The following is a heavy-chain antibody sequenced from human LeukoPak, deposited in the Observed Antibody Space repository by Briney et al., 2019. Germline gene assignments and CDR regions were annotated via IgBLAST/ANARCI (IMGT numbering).Heavy chain of an antibody. CDR2: IYWDDDK. CDR3: AHRRYYYDSSGYHLAPFDY. V-gene: IGHV2-5*02. Sequence: ESGPTLVKPTQTLTLTCTFSGFSLSTSGVGVGWIRQPPGKALEWLALIYWDDDKRYSPSLKSRLTITKDTSKNQVVLTMTNMGPVDTATYYCAHRRYYYDSSGYHLAPFDYWGQGTLVTVSS. D-gene: IGHD3-22*01. CDR1: GFSLSTSGVG. J-gene: IGHJ4*02.